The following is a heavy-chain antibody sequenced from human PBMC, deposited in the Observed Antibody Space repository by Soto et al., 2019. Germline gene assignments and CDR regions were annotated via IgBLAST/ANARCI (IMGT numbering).Heavy chain of an antibody. CDR1: GGSILNGGHY. D-gene: IGHD4-17*01. CDR2: IFFSGNT. J-gene: IGHJ4*02. V-gene: IGHV4-31*03. Sequence: SETLSLTCPVSGGSILNGGHYWTWIRQHPGKGLEWIGKIFFSGNTHYNPALKSRLTFSVDTTKNQFSLKLTSVTAADTAIYYGARDNYGVMLDFWVPGTLVTVSS. CDR3: ARDNYGVMLDF.